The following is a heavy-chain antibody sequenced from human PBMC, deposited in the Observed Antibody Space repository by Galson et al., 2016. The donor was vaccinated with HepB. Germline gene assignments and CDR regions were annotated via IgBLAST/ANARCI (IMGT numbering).Heavy chain of an antibody. CDR1: AFAVSRHY. Sequence: SLRLSCAASAFAVSRHYMSWVRQAPGRGLEWVSVLHPGGSTYYADSVRGRFTISRDNSGNTLYLQMNILRAEDTAVYFCARVRGSGNSFFDYWGQGALVTVSS. D-gene: IGHD2-15*01. V-gene: IGHV3-53*01. CDR2: LHPGGST. CDR3: ARVRGSGNSFFDY. J-gene: IGHJ4*02.